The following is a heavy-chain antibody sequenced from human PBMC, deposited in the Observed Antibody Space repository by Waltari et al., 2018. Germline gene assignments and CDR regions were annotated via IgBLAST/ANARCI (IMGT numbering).Heavy chain of an antibody. CDR1: GFTVSSNY. Sequence: EVQLVETGGGLIQPGGSLRLSCAASGFTVSSNYMLWVRQAPGKGLEWVSVIYSGGSTYYAYAVKGRCTISRDKSKNTLYLQMNSLRAEDTAVYYCAREGCSGGSCEENWFDPWGQGTLVTVSS. CDR3: AREGCSGGSCEENWFDP. D-gene: IGHD2-15*01. CDR2: IYSGGST. V-gene: IGHV3-53*02. J-gene: IGHJ5*02.